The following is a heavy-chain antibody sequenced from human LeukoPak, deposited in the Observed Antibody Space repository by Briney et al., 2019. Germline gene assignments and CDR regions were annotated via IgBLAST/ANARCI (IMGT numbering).Heavy chain of an antibody. CDR3: AREITLTGYKYGLGFNY. CDR1: GGTFSSYA. J-gene: IGHJ4*02. CDR2: IIPIFGTA. V-gene: IGHV1-69*13. Sequence: SVKVSCKASGGTFSSYAISWVRQAPGQGLEWMGGIIPIFGTANYAQKFQGRVTITADESTSTAYMELSSLRSEDTAVYYCAREITLTGYKYGLGFNYWGQGTLVTVSS. D-gene: IGHD5-12*01.